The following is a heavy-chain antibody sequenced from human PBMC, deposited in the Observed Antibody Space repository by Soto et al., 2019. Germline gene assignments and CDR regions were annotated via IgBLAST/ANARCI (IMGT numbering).Heavy chain of an antibody. CDR3: ARRRGGTYYIDY. CDR1: GYSVTSYW. J-gene: IGHJ4*02. CDR2: IYPGDSDT. Sequence: PGESLKISCKVSGYSVTSYWIGWVRQMPGKGLEWIGIIYPGDSDTRYNPSFQGQVTISADESISTAYLQWSSLKASDTAMYYCARRRGGTYYIDYWGQGTLVTVSS. D-gene: IGHD1-26*01. V-gene: IGHV5-51*01.